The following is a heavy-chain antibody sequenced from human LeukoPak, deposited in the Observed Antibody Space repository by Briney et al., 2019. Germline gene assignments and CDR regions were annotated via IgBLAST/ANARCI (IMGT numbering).Heavy chain of an antibody. J-gene: IGHJ4*02. D-gene: IGHD1-1*01. V-gene: IGHV3-53*01. CDR1: GFSVSSNY. CDR2: IYSDGRT. Sequence: PGGSLRLSCVGSGFSVSSNYMNWVRQAPGRGLDWVSVIYSDGRTFYADSVKGRFTSSRDNSKNTVDLQMNNLGADDTAVYYCTRVLGNDLHIDYWGQGTLVTVSS. CDR3: TRVLGNDLHIDY.